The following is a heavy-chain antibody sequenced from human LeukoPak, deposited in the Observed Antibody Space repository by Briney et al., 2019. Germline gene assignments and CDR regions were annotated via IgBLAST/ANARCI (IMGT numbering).Heavy chain of an antibody. CDR3: AKIGSSWHFGYLDY. CDR2: ISVNGGSI. J-gene: IGHJ4*02. D-gene: IGHD6-13*01. Sequence: GGSLRLSCAASGFSFSTYAMSWVRQAPGEGLEWVSAISVNGGSIDYADSVKGRFTISRDNSRNTLYLQMNSLRAEDTAVYYCAKIGSSWHFGYLDYWGRGTLVTVSS. CDR1: GFSFSTYA. V-gene: IGHV3-23*01.